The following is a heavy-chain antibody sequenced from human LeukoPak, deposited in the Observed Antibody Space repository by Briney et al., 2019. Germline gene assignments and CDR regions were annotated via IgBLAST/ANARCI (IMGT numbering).Heavy chain of an antibody. CDR3: ARVSGSYDLDY. V-gene: IGHV3-66*01. CDR1: GFTVSSNY. D-gene: IGHD1-26*01. J-gene: IGHJ4*02. Sequence: PGGSLRLSCAASGFTVSSNYMSWVRQAPGKGLEWVSVIYSGGSTYYADSVKGRFTISRDNSKNTLYLQMNSLRAEDTAVYYCARVSGSYDLDYWGQGTLVTVSS. CDR2: IYSGGST.